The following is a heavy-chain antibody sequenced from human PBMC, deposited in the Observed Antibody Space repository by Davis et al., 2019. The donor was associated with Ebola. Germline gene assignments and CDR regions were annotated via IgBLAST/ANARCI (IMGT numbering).Heavy chain of an antibody. Sequence: SVPVSFMASGYTLTDYNIHWMRQAPGQGLEWLGRVILKSGATNYAQKFQGRVTMTRDTSISTVYMELSSLRYDDTADYYCARGHNYAHEYWGQGTLVTVSS. D-gene: IGHD4-11*01. CDR2: VILKSGAT. V-gene: IGHV1-2*06. J-gene: IGHJ4*02. CDR3: ARGHNYAHEY. CDR1: GYTLTDYN.